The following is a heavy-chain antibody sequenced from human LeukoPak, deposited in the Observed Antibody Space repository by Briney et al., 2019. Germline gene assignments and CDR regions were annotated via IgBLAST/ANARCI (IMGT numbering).Heavy chain of an antibody. CDR2: ISSNGGST. CDR1: GFTFSSYA. J-gene: IGHJ4*02. D-gene: IGHD6-13*01. Sequence: GGSLRLSCAASGFTFSSYAMHWVRQAPGKGLEYVSAISSNGGSTYYANSVKGRFTISRDNSKNTLYLQMGSLRAEDMAVYYCAKLARYSSSWYYFDYWGQGTLVTVSS. V-gene: IGHV3-64*01. CDR3: AKLARYSSSWYYFDY.